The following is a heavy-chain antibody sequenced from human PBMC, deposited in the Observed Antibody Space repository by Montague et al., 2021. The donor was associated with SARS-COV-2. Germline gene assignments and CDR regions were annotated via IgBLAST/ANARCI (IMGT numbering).Heavy chain of an antibody. CDR2: MYDSGST. Sequence: TLSLTYTVSGGSISNGGCYCSWIRQHPGKGLEWIGYMYDSGSTYYNPSLTSRVTMSLDTSKNQFSLKLSSVTAADTAVYYCARGDGVVVAAPYIWGQGTMVTVSS. D-gene: IGHD2-15*01. CDR3: ARGDGVVVAAPYI. CDR1: GGSISNGGCY. J-gene: IGHJ3*02. V-gene: IGHV4-31*03.